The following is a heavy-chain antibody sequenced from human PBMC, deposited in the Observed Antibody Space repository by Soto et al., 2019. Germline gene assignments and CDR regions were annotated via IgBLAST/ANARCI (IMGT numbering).Heavy chain of an antibody. CDR1: GFTFSDHY. CDR3: ARARYDGGDYYPVDR. J-gene: IGHJ5*02. CDR2: SANKVNSHTT. Sequence: EVQLVESGGGLVQPGESLRLSCAASGFTFSDHYMDWFRRARGKGLEWVGRSANKVNSHTTEYAASVKGRFTISRDDSQRSVYLQMNSLRDEDTAVYYCARARYDGGDYYPVDRWGHGTLVTVSS. D-gene: IGHD3-22*01. V-gene: IGHV3-72*01.